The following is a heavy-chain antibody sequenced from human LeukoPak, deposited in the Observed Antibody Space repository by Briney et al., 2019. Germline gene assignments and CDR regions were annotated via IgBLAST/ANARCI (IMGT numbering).Heavy chain of an antibody. V-gene: IGHV3-48*01. CDR2: ISSSSSTI. Sequence: GGSLRLSCAASGFTFSSYSMNWVRQAPGKGLEWVSYISSSSSTIYYADSVKGRFTISRDNAKNSLYLQMNSLRAEDTAVYYCARGGLIAVAGTFVDYWGQGTLVTVSS. CDR1: GFTFSSYS. D-gene: IGHD6-19*01. J-gene: IGHJ4*02. CDR3: ARGGLIAVAGTFVDY.